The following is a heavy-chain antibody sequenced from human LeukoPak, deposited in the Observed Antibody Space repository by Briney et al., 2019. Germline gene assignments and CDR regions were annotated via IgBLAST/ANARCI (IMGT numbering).Heavy chain of an antibody. D-gene: IGHD6-19*01. Sequence: QPGGSLRLSCAASGFTFSNYWMTWVRQAPGKGLEWVADIKQDGSEKLYVKSVRGRFTISRDNAKMSLFLQMNSLRAEDTAIYYCAKAGSSGWSSSGGDYWGQGSLVTVSS. CDR1: GFTFSNYW. J-gene: IGHJ4*02. V-gene: IGHV3-7*03. CDR2: IKQDGSEK. CDR3: AKAGSSGWSSSGGDY.